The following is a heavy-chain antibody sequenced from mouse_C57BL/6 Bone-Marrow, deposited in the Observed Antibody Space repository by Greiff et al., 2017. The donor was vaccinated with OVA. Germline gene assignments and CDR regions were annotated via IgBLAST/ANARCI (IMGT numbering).Heavy chain of an antibody. CDR3: ARYDYVFAY. J-gene: IGHJ3*01. Sequence: EVQLQQSGPVLVKPGASVKMSCKASGYTFTDYYMNWVKQSHGKSLEWIGVINPYNGGTSYNQKFKGKATLTVDKSSSTAYMELNSLTSEDSAVYYCARYDYVFAYRGQGTLVTVSA. CDR2: INPYNGGT. D-gene: IGHD2-4*01. V-gene: IGHV1-19*01. CDR1: GYTFTDYY.